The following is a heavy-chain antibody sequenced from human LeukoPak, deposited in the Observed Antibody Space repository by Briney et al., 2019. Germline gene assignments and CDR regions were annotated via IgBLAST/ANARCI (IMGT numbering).Heavy chain of an antibody. V-gene: IGHV3-9*01. CDR1: GFTFDDNA. CDR3: AKGLGGSGSYPIDY. Sequence: GVPLRLFCAACGFTFDDNAMLWVRQAPGKGLEWVSDISWNSGSIGYADPVKGRFTISRDNAKNSLCLQMNSLRAEDTALYYCAKGLGGSGSYPIDYWGQGTLVTVSS. CDR2: ISWNSGSI. J-gene: IGHJ4*02. D-gene: IGHD3-10*01.